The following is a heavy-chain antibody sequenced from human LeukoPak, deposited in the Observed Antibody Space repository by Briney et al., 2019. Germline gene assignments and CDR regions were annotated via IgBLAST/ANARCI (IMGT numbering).Heavy chain of an antibody. V-gene: IGHV4-59*01. CDR3: ARGRKKGKAVAGTEWWFDP. CDR2: IYYSGST. J-gene: IGHJ5*02. D-gene: IGHD6-13*01. Sequence: ASETLSLTCTVSGGSISSYYWSWIRQPPGKGLEWIGYIYYSGSTNYNPSLKSRVTISVGTSKNQFSLKLSSVTAADTAVYYCARGRKKGKAVAGTEWWFDPWGQGTLVTVSS. CDR1: GGSISSYY.